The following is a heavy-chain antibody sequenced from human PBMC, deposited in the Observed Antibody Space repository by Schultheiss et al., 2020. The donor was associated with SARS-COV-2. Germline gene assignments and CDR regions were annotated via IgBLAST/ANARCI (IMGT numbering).Heavy chain of an antibody. Sequence: SQTLSLTCTVSGDSISRGGQYWSWIRQHPGQGLEWIGYIYYGGSAYYNESLKSRVTMSIGMSETQFSLRLDSVTAADTAVYYCARGIDDSSGYPLTLDAWGRGVLGTGSS. J-gene: IGHJ5*02. V-gene: IGHV4-31*03. CDR1: GDSISRGGQY. CDR3: ARGIDDSSGYPLTLDA. CDR2: IYYGGSA. D-gene: IGHD3-22*01.